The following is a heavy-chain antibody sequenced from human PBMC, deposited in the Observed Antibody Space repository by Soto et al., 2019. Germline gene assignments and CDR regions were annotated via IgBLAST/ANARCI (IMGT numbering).Heavy chain of an antibody. J-gene: IGHJ4*02. Sequence: QVQLQESGPGLVKPSQTLSLTCTVSGGSISSGGYYWSWIRQHPGKGLEWIGYIYYSGSTYYNPSLKSRVNLSVDTSKNQLSLKLSSVTAADTAVYYCARTYNWNDVTWEPWGQGTLVTVSS. CDR1: GGSISSGGYY. CDR2: IYYSGST. CDR3: ARTYNWNDVTWEP. D-gene: IGHD1-20*01. V-gene: IGHV4-31*03.